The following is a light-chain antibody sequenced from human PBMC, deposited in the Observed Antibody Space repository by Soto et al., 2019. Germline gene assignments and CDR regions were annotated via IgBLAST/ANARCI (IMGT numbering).Light chain of an antibody. V-gene: IGLV2-8*01. CDR2: EIS. Sequence: QSALTQPPSASGSPGHSVTISCTGTSSDVGGYNYVSWYQHHPGKAPKLMIYEISRRPSGVPDRFSGSKSGNTASLTVSGLQAEDEAEYYCSSYAGSNNLVFGGGTKVTVL. CDR1: SSDVGGYNY. CDR3: SSYAGSNNLV. J-gene: IGLJ2*01.